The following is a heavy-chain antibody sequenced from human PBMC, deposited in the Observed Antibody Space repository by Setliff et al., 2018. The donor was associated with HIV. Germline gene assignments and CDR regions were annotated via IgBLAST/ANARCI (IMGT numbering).Heavy chain of an antibody. CDR3: ARVFVDTAVLRVLEYYFDS. CDR1: GGSISSSSYY. V-gene: IGHV4-39*07. CDR2: MYYSGST. D-gene: IGHD5-18*01. Sequence: AETLSLTFTVSGGSISSSSYYWGWVRQPPGKGLEWIGSMYYSGSTYYTPSLKSRITISLDTSKNQFSLRMRSVTAADTAVYYCARVFVDTAVLRVLEYYFDSWGRGTLVTVSS. J-gene: IGHJ4*02.